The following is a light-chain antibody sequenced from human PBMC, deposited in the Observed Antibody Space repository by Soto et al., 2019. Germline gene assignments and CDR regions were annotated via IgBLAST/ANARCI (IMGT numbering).Light chain of an antibody. CDR3: KQLNSYPLT. CDR1: QALSNY. Sequence: DIQLTQSPSFLSASVGDRVTITCRASQALSNYLAWYQQKPGKAPDLLIYSASTLQSGVPSRFSGSGSGTEFTLTIRSLQPDDFATYYCKQLNSYPLTFGQGTRLEIK. CDR2: SAS. V-gene: IGKV1-9*01. J-gene: IGKJ5*01.